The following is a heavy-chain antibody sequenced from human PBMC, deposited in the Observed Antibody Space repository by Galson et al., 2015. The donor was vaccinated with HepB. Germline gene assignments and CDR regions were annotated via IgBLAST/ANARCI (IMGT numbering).Heavy chain of an antibody. CDR2: MNPNSGNT. Sequence: SVKVSCKASGYTFTSYDINWVRQATGQGLEWMGWMNPNSGNTGYAQKFQGRVTMTRNTSISTAYMELSSLRSEDTAVYYCARGERYSSSYDYWGQGTLVTVFS. CDR1: GYTFTSYD. CDR3: ARGERYSSSYDY. J-gene: IGHJ4*02. V-gene: IGHV1-8*01. D-gene: IGHD6-13*01.